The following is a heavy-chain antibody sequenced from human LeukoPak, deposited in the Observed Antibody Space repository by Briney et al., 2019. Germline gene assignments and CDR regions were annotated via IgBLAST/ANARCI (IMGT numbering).Heavy chain of an antibody. J-gene: IGHJ6*03. CDR3: ARQGAAGKYYYYYMDV. CDR1: GYNFPIYW. D-gene: IGHD6-13*01. V-gene: IGHV5-51*01. CDR2: IYPDDSNT. Sequence: GESLKISCQGSGYNFPIYWIGWVRQMPGQGLEWMGIIYPDDSNTIYGPSLQGQVTISADKSINTAYLEWSSLKASDTAIYYCARQGAAGKYYYYYMDVWGKGTTVTVSS.